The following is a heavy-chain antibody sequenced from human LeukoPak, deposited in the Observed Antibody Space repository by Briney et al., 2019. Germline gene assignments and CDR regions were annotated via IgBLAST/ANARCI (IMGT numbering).Heavy chain of an antibody. J-gene: IGHJ4*02. CDR3: ASIPGIAEAGRPYYFDY. D-gene: IGHD6-19*01. CDR2: INHSGST. V-gene: IGHV4-34*01. CDR1: GGSFSGYY. Sequence: SETLSLTCAVYGGSFSGYYWSWIRQPPGKGLEWIGEINHSGSTNYNPSLKSRVTMSVDTSKNQFSLKLSSVTAADTAVYYCASIPGIAEAGRPYYFDYWGQGTLVTVSS.